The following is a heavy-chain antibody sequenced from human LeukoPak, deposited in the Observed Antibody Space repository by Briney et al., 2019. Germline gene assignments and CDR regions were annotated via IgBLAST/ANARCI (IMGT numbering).Heavy chain of an antibody. J-gene: IGHJ6*03. CDR2: INQDGNKK. CDR1: GFTFSSYW. CDR3: ARCGGYYMDV. V-gene: IGHV3-7*01. Sequence: PGGSLRLSCAVSGFTFSSYWMTWVRQAPGRGLEWVANINQDGNKKYYVDSVKGRFTISRDNAKNSLYLQMNSLRAEDTAVYYCARCGGYYMDVWGKGTTVTVSS.